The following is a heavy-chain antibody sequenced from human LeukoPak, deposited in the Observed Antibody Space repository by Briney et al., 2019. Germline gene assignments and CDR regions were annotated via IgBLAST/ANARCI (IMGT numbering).Heavy chain of an antibody. D-gene: IGHD1-26*01. V-gene: IGHV1-18*01. Sequence: WASVKVSCKASGYTFTSYGISWVRQAPGQPLEWMGWISAYNGNTNYAQKLQGRVTMTTDTSTSTDYMELRSLRSDDTAVYYCARDNVVGASGAFDIWGQGTMVTVSS. CDR1: GYTFTSYG. CDR2: ISAYNGNT. J-gene: IGHJ3*02. CDR3: ARDNVVGASGAFDI.